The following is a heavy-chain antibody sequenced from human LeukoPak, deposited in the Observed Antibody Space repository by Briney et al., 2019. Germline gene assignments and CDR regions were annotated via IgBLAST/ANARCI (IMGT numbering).Heavy chain of an antibody. CDR2: IYSGGST. Sequence: PGGSLRLSCAASGFTFSSYAMSWVRQAPGKGLEWVSVIYSGGSTYYADSVKGRFTISRDNSKNTLYLQMNSLRAEDTAVYYCARDSRRPYYYDSSGYYFDYWGQGTLVTVSS. CDR3: ARDSRRPYYYDSSGYYFDY. J-gene: IGHJ4*02. CDR1: GFTFSSYA. D-gene: IGHD3-22*01. V-gene: IGHV3-66*01.